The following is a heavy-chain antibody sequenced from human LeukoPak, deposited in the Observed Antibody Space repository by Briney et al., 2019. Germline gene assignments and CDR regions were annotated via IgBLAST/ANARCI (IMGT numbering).Heavy chain of an antibody. CDR1: GFTFSSYS. CDR3: AKDYSNYPGMGGVDY. CDR2: ISSSSSYI. V-gene: IGHV3-21*04. J-gene: IGHJ4*02. D-gene: IGHD4-11*01. Sequence: GGSLRLSCAASGFTFSSYSMNWVRQAPGKGLEWVSSISSSSSYIYYADSVKGRFTISRDNSKNTLYLQMNSLRAEDTAVYYCAKDYSNYPGMGGVDYWGQGTLVTVSS.